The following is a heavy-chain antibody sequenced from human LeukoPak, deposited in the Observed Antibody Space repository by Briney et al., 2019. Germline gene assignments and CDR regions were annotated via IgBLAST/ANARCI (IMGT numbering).Heavy chain of an antibody. CDR1: GGSISSYY. V-gene: IGHV4-59*01. CDR2: IYYSGST. Sequence: SETLSLTCTVSGGSISSYYWSWIRQPPGKGLEWIGYIYYSGSTNYNPSLKSRVTISVDTSKNQFSLKLSSVTAADTAVYYCARGEGYFDRLSTTVPFDPWGQGTLVTVSS. CDR3: ARGEGYFDRLSTTVPFDP. D-gene: IGHD3-9*01. J-gene: IGHJ5*02.